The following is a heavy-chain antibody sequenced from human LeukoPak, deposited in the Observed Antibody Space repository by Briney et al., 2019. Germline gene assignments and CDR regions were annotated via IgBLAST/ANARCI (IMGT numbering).Heavy chain of an antibody. Sequence: GESLKISCNGSGYSFSNYYIGWVRQMPGKGLEWMAIVSPSDSDTRYCPSFRGQVTISADKSISTVYLQWSSLEASDTAMYYCARHRSDSSSSPIDYWGQGTLVTVSS. CDR2: VSPSDSDT. V-gene: IGHV5-51*01. D-gene: IGHD6-6*01. CDR3: ARHRSDSSSSPIDY. J-gene: IGHJ4*02. CDR1: GYSFSNYY.